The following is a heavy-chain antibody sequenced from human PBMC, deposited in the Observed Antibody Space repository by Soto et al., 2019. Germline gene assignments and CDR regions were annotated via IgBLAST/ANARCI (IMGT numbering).Heavy chain of an antibody. J-gene: IGHJ5*02. V-gene: IGHV1-69*13. CDR2: IIPIFGTA. D-gene: IGHD1-26*01. CDR3: ARPRYSGSYHLNWFDP. Sequence: ASVKVSCKASGGTFSSYAISWVRQAPGQGLEWMGGIIPIFGTANYAQKFQGRVTITADESTSTAYMELSSLRSEDTAVYYCARPRYSGSYHLNWFDPWGQGTLVTVSS. CDR1: GGTFSSYA.